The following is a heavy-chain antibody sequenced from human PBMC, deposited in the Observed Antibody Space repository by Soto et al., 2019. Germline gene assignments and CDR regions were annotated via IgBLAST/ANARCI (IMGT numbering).Heavy chain of an antibody. CDR2: ISGSGGAT. J-gene: IGHJ6*02. V-gene: IGHV3-23*01. Sequence: EVQLLESGGGLVQPGGSLRLSCAASGLNFNNYAMTWVRQAPGKGLEWVSAISGSGGATYSSDSVKGRFTISRDNSKNTLYLQMNPLRAEDTAIYYCAKVSLGAATITDYSYYGLDVWGQGTTVTVSS. D-gene: IGHD1-26*01. CDR1: GLNFNNYA. CDR3: AKVSLGAATITDYSYYGLDV.